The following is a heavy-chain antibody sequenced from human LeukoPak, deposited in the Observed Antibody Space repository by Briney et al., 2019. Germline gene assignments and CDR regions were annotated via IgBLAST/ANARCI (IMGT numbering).Heavy chain of an antibody. CDR2: IRASGESV. CDR3: AKGHHSGSERWAFYFDL. V-gene: IGHV3-23*01. D-gene: IGHD3-10*01. J-gene: IGHJ4*02. CDR1: GIAIGTYG. Sequence: GGSLRLSCAASGIAIGTYGMTWVRQRPGKGLEWVSAIRASGESVYYADFVKGRFTISRDNSKDTLYLQMNSLRAEDTALYYCAKGHHSGSERWAFYFDLWGPGTMVTVSS.